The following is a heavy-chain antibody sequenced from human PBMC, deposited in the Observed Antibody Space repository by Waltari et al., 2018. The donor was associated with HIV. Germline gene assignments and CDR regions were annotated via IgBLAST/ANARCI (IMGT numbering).Heavy chain of an antibody. V-gene: IGHV4-61*02. CDR3: ARETLRERAAAGFDP. Sequence: QVRLQESGPGLVKPSQTLSLTCTVSSGSVTSGSYYWSWIRQPAGTGLEWIGRGYTTWSTNYNPSLRSRVTISVDTSKNQFSLNLTSVTAADTAVYYCARETLRERAAAGFDPWGQGTLVTVSS. CDR2: GYTTWST. J-gene: IGHJ5*02. D-gene: IGHD6-13*01. CDR1: SGSVTSGSYY.